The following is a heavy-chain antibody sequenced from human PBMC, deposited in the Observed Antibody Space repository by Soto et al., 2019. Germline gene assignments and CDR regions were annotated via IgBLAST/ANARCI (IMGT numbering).Heavy chain of an antibody. V-gene: IGHV4-34*01. J-gene: IGHJ4*02. CDR2: INHSGST. Sequence: SETLSLTCAVYGGSFSGYYWSWIRQPPGKGLEWIGEINHSGSTNYNPSLKSRVTISVDTSKNQFSLKLSSVTAADTAVYYCARPTYYYDSSGYYYFEYWGQGTLVTVSS. CDR3: ARPTYYYDSSGYYYFEY. CDR1: GGSFSGYY. D-gene: IGHD3-22*01.